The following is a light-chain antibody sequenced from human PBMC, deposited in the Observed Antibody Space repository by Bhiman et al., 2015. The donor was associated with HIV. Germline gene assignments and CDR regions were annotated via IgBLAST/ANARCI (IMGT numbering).Light chain of an antibody. CDR2: DVT. J-gene: IGLJ2*01. CDR1: SSDIGAYNY. CDR3: GTWDSSLSAVV. Sequence: QSALTQPASVSGSPGQSITISCTGTSSDIGAYNYVSWYQQHPGKVPKLLIYDVTNWPSGVSNRFSGSKSGNTASLTISGLQAEDEADYYCGTWDSSLSAVVFGGGTKLTVL. V-gene: IGLV2-14*01.